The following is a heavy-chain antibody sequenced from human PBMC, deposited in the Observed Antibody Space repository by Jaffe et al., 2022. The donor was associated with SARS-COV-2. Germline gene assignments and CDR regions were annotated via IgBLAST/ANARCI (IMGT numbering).Heavy chain of an antibody. CDR3: ARSFGGYSTLDY. V-gene: IGHV4-31*03. J-gene: IGHJ4*02. Sequence: QVQLQESGPGLVKPSQTLSLTCTVSSGSISSGGHYWSWIRQQPGKALEWIGYIHYSGSTYYSPSLKRRVTILVDTSNKQISLKVNSVTDADTAVYYCARSFGGYSTLDYWGQGTLVTVSS. CDR2: IHYSGST. CDR1: SGSISSGGHY. D-gene: IGHD3-16*01.